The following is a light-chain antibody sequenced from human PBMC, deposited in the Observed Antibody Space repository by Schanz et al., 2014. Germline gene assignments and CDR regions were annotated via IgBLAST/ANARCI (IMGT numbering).Light chain of an antibody. Sequence: QSVLTQPPSASGTPGQRVTISCSGSTSNIGKYPVNWYQHLPGTAPKLLIYSSRERPSGVPARFSGSKSGTSASLAISGLRSEDEADYYCAAWDDSLSGWVFGGGTKLTVL. CDR2: SSR. CDR3: AAWDDSLSGWV. CDR1: TSNIGKYP. J-gene: IGLJ3*02. V-gene: IGLV1-47*02.